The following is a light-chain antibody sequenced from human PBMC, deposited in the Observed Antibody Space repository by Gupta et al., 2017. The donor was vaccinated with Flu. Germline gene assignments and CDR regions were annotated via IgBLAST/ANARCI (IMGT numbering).Light chain of an antibody. CDR1: ELPKQY. V-gene: IGLV3-25*02. CDR3: QSASADTNPSYFV. CDR2: KDS. J-gene: IGLJ1*01. Sequence: SYELTQPPSVSVSPGQTATITCSGDELPKQYAFWYQQKPGQAPLLVIFKDSERPSGIPERFSGSSSGTTVTLTISGVQAEDEADYYCQSASADTNPSYFVFGTGTKVTVL.